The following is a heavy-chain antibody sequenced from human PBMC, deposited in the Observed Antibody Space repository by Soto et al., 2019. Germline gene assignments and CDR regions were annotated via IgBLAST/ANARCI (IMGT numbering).Heavy chain of an antibody. Sequence: LRLSCAASGFTFSSYSMNWVRQAPGKGLEWVSSISSSSSYIYYADSVKGRFTISRDNAKNSLYLQMNSLRAEDTAVYYCARVSSSWYNWFDPWGQGTLVTVPQ. J-gene: IGHJ5*02. CDR3: ARVSSSWYNWFDP. D-gene: IGHD6-13*01. V-gene: IGHV3-21*01. CDR1: GFTFSSYS. CDR2: ISSSSSYI.